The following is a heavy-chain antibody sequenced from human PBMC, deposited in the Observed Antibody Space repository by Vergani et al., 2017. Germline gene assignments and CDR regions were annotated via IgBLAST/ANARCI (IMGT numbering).Heavy chain of an antibody. J-gene: IGHJ6*02. CDR1: GYTFTDNS. V-gene: IGHV1-69-2*01. CDR2: VDPEDGET. CDR3: ATPQPVTTGGMEV. Sequence: EVQLVQSGAEVKKPGATMQISCKVSGYTFTDNSMHWVKQAPGKGLEWMGLVDPEDGETIYAEKFKGRVTIAAVTSTDTAHLELSSLRSEDTAVYYCATPQPVTTGGMEVWGQGTTVNVAS. D-gene: IGHD4-17*01.